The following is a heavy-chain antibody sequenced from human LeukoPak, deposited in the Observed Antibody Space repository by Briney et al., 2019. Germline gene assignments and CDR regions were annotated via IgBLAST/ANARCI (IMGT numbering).Heavy chain of an antibody. J-gene: IGHJ4*02. CDR3: AKDPGYQVFCCIDY. CDR2: IGGSGGST. Sequence: GGSLRLSCAASGFTLSSYSMSGVREAPGKGLEWVSGIGGSGGSTDYADSVKGRFTISRDNSKNTLYLQMNRLRVEDTAVYYCAKDPGYQVFCCIDYWGQGTLVTVSS. D-gene: IGHD3-9*01. V-gene: IGHV3-23*01. CDR1: GFTLSSYS.